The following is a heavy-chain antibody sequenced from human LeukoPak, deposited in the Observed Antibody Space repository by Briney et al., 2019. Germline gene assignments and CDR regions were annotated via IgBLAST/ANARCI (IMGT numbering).Heavy chain of an antibody. Sequence: GGSLRLSCAASGFTFDDYAMHWVRHAPGKGLEWVSGISWNSGSIGYADSVKGRFTISRDNAKNSLYLQMNSLRAEDTALYYCAKGNGYGYSDFDYWGQGTLVTVSS. CDR3: AKGNGYGYSDFDY. V-gene: IGHV3-9*01. D-gene: IGHD5-18*01. CDR2: ISWNSGSI. J-gene: IGHJ4*02. CDR1: GFTFDDYA.